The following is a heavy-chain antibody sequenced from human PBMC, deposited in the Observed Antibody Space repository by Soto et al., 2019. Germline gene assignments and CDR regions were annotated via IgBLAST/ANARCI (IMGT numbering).Heavy chain of an antibody. D-gene: IGHD3-10*01. CDR1: GFTFSSYW. Sequence: QLLESGGGLVQPGGSLRLSCAASGFTFSSYWMHWVRQAPGKGLVWVSRIDLDGSITSNADSVKGRFTISRDNAKNTLYLQMHSLRVEDTAVYYCVRSRHGDFDIWGQGTMVTVSS. V-gene: IGHV3-74*01. J-gene: IGHJ3*02. CDR3: VRSRHGDFDI. CDR2: IDLDGSIT.